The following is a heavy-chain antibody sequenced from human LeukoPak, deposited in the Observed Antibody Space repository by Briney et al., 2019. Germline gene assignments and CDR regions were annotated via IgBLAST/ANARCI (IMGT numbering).Heavy chain of an antibody. CDR3: ARGTSAGGPISPFDF. V-gene: IGHV3-74*01. Sequence: GGSLRLSCVASGFTFSKNWMHWVRQAPGKGLVWVSRIQGDGSNTNYAASVRGRFSISRDNAKNTVYLQMNSLGAEDTAIYYCARGTSAGGPISPFDFWGQGTVVTVSS. J-gene: IGHJ4*02. D-gene: IGHD6-13*01. CDR1: GFTFSKNW. CDR2: IQGDGSNT.